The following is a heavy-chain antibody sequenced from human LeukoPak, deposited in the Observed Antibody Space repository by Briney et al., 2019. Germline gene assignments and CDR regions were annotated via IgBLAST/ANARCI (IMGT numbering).Heavy chain of an antibody. D-gene: IGHD3-22*01. Sequence: PGGPLRLSCAASGFTFSTYAMSWVRQAPGKGLEWVSAVSGDGFSTFYADSVKGRFSISRDNSKNTLYLQMNSLRAADTAVYYCAKFRVVTTSRGVGLDYWGQGALVTVSS. V-gene: IGHV3-23*01. CDR3: AKFRVVTTSRGVGLDY. CDR1: GFTFSTYA. CDR2: VSGDGFST. J-gene: IGHJ4*02.